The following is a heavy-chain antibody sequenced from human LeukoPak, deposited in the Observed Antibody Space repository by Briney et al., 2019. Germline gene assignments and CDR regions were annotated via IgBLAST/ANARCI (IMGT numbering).Heavy chain of an antibody. J-gene: IGHJ6*03. Sequence: PSETLSLTCAVYGGSFSGYYWSWIRQPPGKGLEWIGEINHSGSTNYNPSLKSRVTISEDTSKNQFSLKLSSVTAADTAVYYCARRVTYYYGSGRPYYYYYYMDVWGKGTTVTISS. CDR3: ARRVTYYYGSGRPYYYYYYMDV. V-gene: IGHV4-34*01. CDR2: INHSGST. CDR1: GGSFSGYY. D-gene: IGHD3-10*01.